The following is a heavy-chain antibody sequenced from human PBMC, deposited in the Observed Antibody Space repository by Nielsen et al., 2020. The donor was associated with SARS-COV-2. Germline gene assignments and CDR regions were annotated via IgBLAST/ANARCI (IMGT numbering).Heavy chain of an antibody. CDR2: ISWNSGSI. CDR3: VVIAAAEQIFDY. CDR1: GFTFDDYS. D-gene: IGHD6-13*01. Sequence: GGSLPLSCAASGFTFDDYSMHWVRQAPGKGLEWVSCISWNSGSIGYADSVKGRFTISRDNAKNSLYLQMNSLRAEDTALYHCVVIAAAEQIFDYWGQGTLVTVSS. J-gene: IGHJ4*02. V-gene: IGHV3-9*01.